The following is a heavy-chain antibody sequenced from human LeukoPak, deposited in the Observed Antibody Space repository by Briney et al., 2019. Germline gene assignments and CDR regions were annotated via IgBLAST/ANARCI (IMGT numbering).Heavy chain of an antibody. CDR2: IYYSGST. Sequence: SETLSLTCTVSGGSISSYYWSWIRQPPGKGLEWIGYIYYSGSTNYNPSLKSRVTISVDTSKNQFSLKLSSVTAADTAVYYCARYSRYYYGMDVWGQGTTVTVSS. V-gene: IGHV4-59*01. J-gene: IGHJ6*02. CDR1: GGSISSYY. CDR3: ARYSRYYYGMDV. D-gene: IGHD6-13*01.